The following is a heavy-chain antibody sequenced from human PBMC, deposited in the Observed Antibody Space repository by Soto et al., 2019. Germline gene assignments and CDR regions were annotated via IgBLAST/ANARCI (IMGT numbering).Heavy chain of an antibody. CDR1: GDSVSSYSAA. V-gene: IGHV6-1*01. J-gene: IGHJ5*02. D-gene: IGHD3-22*01. CDR2: TYYRSRFFS. CDR3: VRYRDSSSGWFDP. Sequence: SQTLSLTCAISGDSVSSYSAAWNWIRQSPSGGLEWLGRTYYRSRFFSDYAESVKSRIIINPDTSKHQFSLQLKSVTPEDTAVYYCVRYRDSSSGWFDPWGQGSSVTVS.